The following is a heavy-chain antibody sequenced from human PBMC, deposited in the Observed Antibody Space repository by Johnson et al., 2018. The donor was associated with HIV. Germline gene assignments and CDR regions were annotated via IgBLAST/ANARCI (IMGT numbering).Heavy chain of an antibody. D-gene: IGHD3-10*01. CDR3: AKEGITMEVDM. J-gene: IGHJ3*02. CDR2: ISYDGGNN. CDR1: GFLFSRYA. V-gene: IGHV3-30-3*01. Sequence: QVQLLESGGGVVQPGRSLRLSCAASGFLFSRYAMHWVRQAPGQGLEWVAVISYDGGNNYYADSVKGRFTISRDNSQKTLYLQMNSLRAEDTAVYYCAKEGITMEVDMWGQGTMVIVSS.